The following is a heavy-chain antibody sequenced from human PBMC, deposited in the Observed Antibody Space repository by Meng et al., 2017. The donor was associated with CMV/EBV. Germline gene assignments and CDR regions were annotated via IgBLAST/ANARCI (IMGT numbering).Heavy chain of an antibody. J-gene: IGHJ4*02. V-gene: IGHV1-18*01. D-gene: IGHD6-19*01. Sequence: ASVKVSCKASGYTFTSYGISWVRQAPGQGLEWMGWISAYNGNTNYAQKLQGRVTMTTDTSTSTAYTELRSLRSDDTAVYYCARVSDSSGWAYYFDYWGQGTLVTVSS. CDR2: ISAYNGNT. CDR3: ARVSDSSGWAYYFDY. CDR1: GYTFTSYG.